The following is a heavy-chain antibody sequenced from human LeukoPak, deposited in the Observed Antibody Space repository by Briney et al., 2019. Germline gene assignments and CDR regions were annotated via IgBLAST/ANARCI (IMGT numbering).Heavy chain of an antibody. Sequence: GASVTVSFKASGYTFTVYYMHWVRQAPGQGLEWMGWINPNSGGTNYAQKFQGRVTMTRDTSISTAYMELSRLRSDDTAVYYCARDARGYYYYMDVWGKGTTVTISS. V-gene: IGHV1-2*02. CDR2: INPNSGGT. J-gene: IGHJ6*03. CDR3: ARDARGYYYYMDV. D-gene: IGHD3-10*01. CDR1: GYTFTVYY.